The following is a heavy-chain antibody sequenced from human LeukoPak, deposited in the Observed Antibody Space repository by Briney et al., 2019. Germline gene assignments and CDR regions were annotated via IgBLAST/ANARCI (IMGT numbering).Heavy chain of an antibody. J-gene: IGHJ4*02. CDR1: GYTFTGYY. CDR3: ARRYSYGLEHFDY. Sequence: ASVKVSCRASGYTFTGYYMHWVRQAPGQGLEWMGWINPNSGGTNYAQKFQGRVTMTRDTSVNTAYMELSRLRSDDTAVYYCARRYSYGLEHFDYWGQGTLVTVSS. D-gene: IGHD5-18*01. CDR2: INPNSGGT. V-gene: IGHV1-2*02.